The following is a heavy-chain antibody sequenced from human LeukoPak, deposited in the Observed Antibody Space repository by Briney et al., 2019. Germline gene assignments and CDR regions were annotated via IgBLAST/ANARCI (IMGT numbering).Heavy chain of an antibody. CDR3: ATGTAVSVRWWDY. D-gene: IGHD6-19*01. CDR2: ISYSGDTI. V-gene: IGHV3-11*01. J-gene: IGHJ4*02. CDR1: GFTFSDSY. Sequence: GGSLRLSRAASGFTFSDSYMSWIRQAPGKGLEWVSYISYSGDTIYYADSVKGRFTISRDNARKSLYLQMNSLRAEDTAVYYCATGTAVSVRWWDYWGQGTLVTVSS.